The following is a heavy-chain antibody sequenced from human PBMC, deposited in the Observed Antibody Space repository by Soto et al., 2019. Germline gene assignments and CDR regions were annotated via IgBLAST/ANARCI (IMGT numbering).Heavy chain of an antibody. J-gene: IGHJ6*02. Sequence: QITLKESGPTLVKPTQTLTLTCTFSGFSLSTSGVGVGWIRQPPGKALEWLALIYWDDDKRYSPSLKSRLTIPKDPSKNQVVLTMTNMDPVDTATYYCAHKRDGSGSYYKGYGMDVWGQGTTVTVSS. V-gene: IGHV2-5*02. CDR2: IYWDDDK. CDR3: AHKRDGSGSYYKGYGMDV. CDR1: GFSLSTSGVG. D-gene: IGHD3-10*01.